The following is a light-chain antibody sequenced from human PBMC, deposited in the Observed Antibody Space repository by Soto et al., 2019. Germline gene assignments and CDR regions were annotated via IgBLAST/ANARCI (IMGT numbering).Light chain of an antibody. CDR2: RNN. J-gene: IGLJ2*01. V-gene: IGLV1-47*01. CDR1: SSNIGSNY. Sequence: QSVLTQPPSASGTPGQRVTISCSGSSSNIGSNYVYWYQQLPGTAPQLLIYRNNQRPSGVRDRFSGSKSGTSASLAISALRSEDEADYYCTVWDDSLRGRLFGGGTKLTVL. CDR3: TVWDDSLRGRL.